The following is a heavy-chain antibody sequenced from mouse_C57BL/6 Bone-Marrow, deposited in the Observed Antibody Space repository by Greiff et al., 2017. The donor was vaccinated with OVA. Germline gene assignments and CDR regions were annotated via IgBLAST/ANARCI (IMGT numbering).Heavy chain of an antibody. Sequence: QVQLQQPGAELVMPGASVKLSCKASGYTFTSYWMHWVKQRPGQGLEWIGEIDPSDSYTNYNQKFKGKSTLTVDKSSSTAYMQLSSLTSEDSAVYYCARNRITTVVARAMDYWGQGTSVTVSS. J-gene: IGHJ4*01. D-gene: IGHD1-1*01. V-gene: IGHV1-69*01. CDR2: IDPSDSYT. CDR3: ARNRITTVVARAMDY. CDR1: GYTFTSYW.